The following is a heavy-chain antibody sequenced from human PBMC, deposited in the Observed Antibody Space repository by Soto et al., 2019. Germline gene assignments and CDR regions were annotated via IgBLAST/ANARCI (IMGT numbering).Heavy chain of an antibody. D-gene: IGHD2-15*01. CDR1: GYIFTTNG. Sequence: ASVKVSCKASGYIFTTNGLSWVQQAPGQGLEWMGWINPKDGNTVYAQKFQGRGTMTIDTSTSTAYMELGSLRFDDTAVYYCARGYCSGGICPIDYWGQGTPVTVSS. J-gene: IGHJ4*02. V-gene: IGHV1-18*01. CDR3: ARGYCSGGICPIDY. CDR2: INPKDGNT.